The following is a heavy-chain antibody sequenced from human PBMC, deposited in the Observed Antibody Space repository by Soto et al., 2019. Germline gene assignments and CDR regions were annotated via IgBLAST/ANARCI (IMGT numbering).Heavy chain of an antibody. CDR2: IHHTGIT. CDR1: GDFLDDSRG. Sequence: PSETLSLTCTVSGDFLDDSRGWSWVRQPPGKGLEWIGEIHHTGITNYIPSLKSRVTMSVDKNKNQVSLEVYSVTAADTDVYYGASGAHYFWNGWGKGTLVTVSS. J-gene: IGHJ4*02. V-gene: IGHV4-4*02. CDR3: ASGAHYFWNG. D-gene: IGHD3-3*01.